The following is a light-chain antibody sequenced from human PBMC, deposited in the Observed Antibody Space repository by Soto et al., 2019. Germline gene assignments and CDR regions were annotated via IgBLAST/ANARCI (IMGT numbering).Light chain of an antibody. CDR1: SSDVGGSDY. CDR3: SSYTNSRTLD. V-gene: IGLV2-14*01. Sequence: QSALTQPASVSGSPGQSITISCTGSSSDVGGSDYVSWYQQHPGAAPKLLIFKVNTRPSGVSNRFSGSKSGNTASLTISGLQAEDEARYYCSSYTNSRTLDFGTGTKVTVL. CDR2: KVN. J-gene: IGLJ1*01.